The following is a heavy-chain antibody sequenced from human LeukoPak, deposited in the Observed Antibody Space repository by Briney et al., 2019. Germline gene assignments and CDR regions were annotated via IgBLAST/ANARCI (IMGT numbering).Heavy chain of an antibody. Sequence: GGSLRLSCAASGFTVSSNYMSWVRQAPGKGLEWVSVIYSGGGTYYPDSVKGRFTISRDNSKNALYLQMNSLRAEDTAVYYCARDRMYYYDSSGYGDWGQGTLVTVSS. V-gene: IGHV3-53*01. CDR3: ARDRMYYYDSSGYGD. J-gene: IGHJ4*02. D-gene: IGHD3-22*01. CDR2: IYSGGGT. CDR1: GFTVSSNY.